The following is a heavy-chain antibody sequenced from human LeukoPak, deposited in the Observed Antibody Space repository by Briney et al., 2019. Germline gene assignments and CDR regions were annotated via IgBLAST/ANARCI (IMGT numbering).Heavy chain of an antibody. J-gene: IGHJ4*02. D-gene: IGHD3-10*01. Sequence: SETLSLTCAVYGGSFSGYYWSWIRQPPGKGLGWNGEINHSGSTHYNPSLKRRLTISLDTSKNQFSLKLSSVTAADTAVYYCARRLRVRGPDYWGQGTLVTVSS. V-gene: IGHV4-34*01. CDR3: ARRLRVRGPDY. CDR1: GGSFSGYY. CDR2: INHSGST.